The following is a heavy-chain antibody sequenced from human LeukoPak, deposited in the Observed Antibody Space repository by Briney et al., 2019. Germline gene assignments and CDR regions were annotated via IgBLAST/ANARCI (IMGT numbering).Heavy chain of an antibody. Sequence: GGSLRLSCAASGFTFSSYAMSWVRQAPGKGLEWVGRIKSKTDGGTTDYAAPVKGRFTISGDDSKNTLYLQMNSLKTEDTAVYYCTTGAYYDFWSGGIDYWGQGTLVTVSS. CDR1: GFTFSSYA. J-gene: IGHJ4*02. CDR2: IKSKTDGGTT. D-gene: IGHD3-3*01. CDR3: TTGAYYDFWSGGIDY. V-gene: IGHV3-15*01.